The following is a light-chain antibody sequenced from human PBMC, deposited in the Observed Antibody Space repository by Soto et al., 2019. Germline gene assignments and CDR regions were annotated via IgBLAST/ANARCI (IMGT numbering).Light chain of an antibody. V-gene: IGKV3-15*01. Sequence: EIMMTQSPVTLSVSPGERATLSCRAIQSVNSNLAWYQQKPGQAPRLLIYGASASPTGIPASFIGNGSGTALTLTDSSLQHEDFEVYYCEQYNNWPFTFGPGTKVDIK. CDR1: QSVNSN. J-gene: IGKJ3*01. CDR2: GAS. CDR3: EQYNNWPFT.